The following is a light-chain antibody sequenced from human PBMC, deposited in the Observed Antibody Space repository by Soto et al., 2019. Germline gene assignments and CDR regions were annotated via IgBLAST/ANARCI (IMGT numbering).Light chain of an antibody. CDR1: QSVSRN. CDR3: QQYGDWPPDT. V-gene: IGKV3-15*01. CDR2: GAS. J-gene: IGKJ2*01. Sequence: EVVLTQSPATLSLSPGDRATLSCRASQSVSRNLAWYQQKPGQAPRLLIYGASTRATGVPARFSGSGSGTEFTLSITSLQSEDFAVYYCQQYGDWPPDTFGQGTKVEI.